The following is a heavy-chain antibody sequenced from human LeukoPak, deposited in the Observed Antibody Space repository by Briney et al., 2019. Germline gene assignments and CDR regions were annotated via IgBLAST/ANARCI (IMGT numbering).Heavy chain of an antibody. J-gene: IGHJ5*02. V-gene: IGHV4-59*11. D-gene: IGHD3-10*01. Sequence: SETLSLTCTVSGGSISSHYWSWIRQPPGKGLEWIGYIYYSGSTNYNPSLKSRVTISVDTPKNQFSLKLSSVTAADTAVYYCAGSITMVRGVIITPHWFDPWGQGTLVTVSS. CDR3: AGSITMVRGVIITPHWFDP. CDR2: IYYSGST. CDR1: GGSISSHY.